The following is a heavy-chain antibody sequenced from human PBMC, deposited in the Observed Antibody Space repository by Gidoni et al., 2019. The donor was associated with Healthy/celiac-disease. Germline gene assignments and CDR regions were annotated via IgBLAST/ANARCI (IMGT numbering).Heavy chain of an antibody. CDR2: IYYSGST. J-gene: IGHJ4*02. CDR1: GGSISSSSYY. Sequence: QLQLQESGPGLVKPSETLSLTCTVPGGSISSSSYYWGWIRQPPGKGLEWIGSIYYSGSTYYNPSLKSRVTISVDTSKNQFSLKLSSVTAADTAVYYCARSHSGTAEPDYWGQGTLVTVSS. V-gene: IGHV4-39*01. CDR3: ARSHSGTAEPDY. D-gene: IGHD5-12*01.